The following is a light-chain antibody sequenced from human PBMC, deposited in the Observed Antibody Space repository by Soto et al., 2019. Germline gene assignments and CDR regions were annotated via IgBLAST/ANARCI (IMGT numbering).Light chain of an antibody. V-gene: IGLV2-14*01. CDR2: DVS. J-gene: IGLJ2*01. CDR3: SSYTSSSPVV. Sequence: QSALTQPASLSGSPGQSITISCTGTSSDVGGYNYVYWYQQHPGKAPKRMIYDVSNRPSGVSNRFSGSKSGNTASLTISGLQAVDEAGCYCSSYTSSSPVVFGGGTQLTV. CDR1: SSDVGGYNY.